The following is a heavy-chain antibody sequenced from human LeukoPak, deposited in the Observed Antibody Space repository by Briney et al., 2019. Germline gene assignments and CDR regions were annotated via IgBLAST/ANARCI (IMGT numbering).Heavy chain of an antibody. CDR2: ISSSSSYI. J-gene: IGHJ4*02. CDR3: ARLQGYNKCLDY. CDR1: GFTFSSYS. D-gene: IGHD1-1*01. Sequence: PGGSLRLSCAASGFTFSSYSMNWVRQAPGKGLEWVSSISSSSSYIYYADSVKGRFTISRDDAKNSLYLQMNSLRAEDTAVYYCARLQGYNKCLDYWGQGTLATVSS. V-gene: IGHV3-21*01.